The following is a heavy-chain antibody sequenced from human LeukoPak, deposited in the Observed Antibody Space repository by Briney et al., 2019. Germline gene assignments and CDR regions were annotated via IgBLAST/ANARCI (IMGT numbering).Heavy chain of an antibody. V-gene: IGHV3-21*04. D-gene: IGHD6-13*01. CDR2: ISSSSSYI. Sequence: GGSLRLSCAASGFTFSSYSMNWVRQAPGKGLEWVSSISSSSSYIYYADSVKGRFTISRDNAKNALYLQMNSLRPEDTAVYYCAKGPGLGAGKRYLDLWGRGTLVTVSS. CDR1: GFTFSSYS. CDR3: AKGPGLGAGKRYLDL. J-gene: IGHJ2*01.